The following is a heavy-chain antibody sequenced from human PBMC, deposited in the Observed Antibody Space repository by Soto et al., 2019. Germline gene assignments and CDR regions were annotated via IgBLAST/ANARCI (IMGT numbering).Heavy chain of an antibody. D-gene: IGHD4-17*01. J-gene: IGHJ6*02. Sequence: PGGSLRLSCAASGFTFNIYALHWVRQAPGKGLEWVAVISFDGTKKYYSDSVKGRFTISRDNLENTLYLQMNNLRVEDAALYFCAREDDYGYRYINYGLDVWGQGTTVTV. CDR2: ISFDGTKK. CDR3: AREDDYGYRYINYGLDV. CDR1: GFTFNIYA. V-gene: IGHV3-30-3*01.